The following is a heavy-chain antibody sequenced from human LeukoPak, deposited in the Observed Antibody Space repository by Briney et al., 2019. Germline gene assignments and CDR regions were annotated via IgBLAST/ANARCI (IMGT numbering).Heavy chain of an antibody. J-gene: IGHJ3*02. CDR2: IYYSGST. CDR1: GGSISSYY. V-gene: IGHV4-59*01. CDR3: AREEVPHGFDI. Sequence: SETLSLTCTVSGGSISSYYWSWIRQPPGKGLEYIGYIYYSGSTNYNPSLKSRVTMSLDTSKNQFSLKLSSVTAADTAVYYCAREEVPHGFDIWGQGTMVTVSA.